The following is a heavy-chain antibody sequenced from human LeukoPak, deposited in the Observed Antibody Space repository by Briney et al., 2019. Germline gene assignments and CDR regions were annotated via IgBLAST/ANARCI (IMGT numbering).Heavy chain of an antibody. D-gene: IGHD3-10*01. CDR1: GFTFNIYT. V-gene: IGHV3-30-3*01. J-gene: IGHJ4*02. Sequence: GGSLRLSCAASGFTFNIYTMHWVRQAPGKGLEWVALISYDGGNEYYADSVKGRFTISRDNSQNTVYLQMNNLRPEDTAVYYCARDLLVSFGELGFWGQGALVAVSS. CDR3: ARDLLVSFGELGF. CDR2: ISYDGGNE.